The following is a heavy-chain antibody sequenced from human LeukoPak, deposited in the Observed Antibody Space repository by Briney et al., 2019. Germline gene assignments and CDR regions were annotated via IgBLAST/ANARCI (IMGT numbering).Heavy chain of an antibody. V-gene: IGHV4-31*03. Sequence: PSQTLSLTCTVSGGSISSGGYYWSWIRQHPGKGLEWIGYIYYSGSTYYNPSLKSRVTISVDTSKNQFSLKLSSVTAADTAVYYCASTHGGSGSYRDWFDPWGQGTLVTVSS. CDR1: GGSISSGGYY. J-gene: IGHJ5*02. CDR2: IYYSGST. CDR3: ASTHGGSGSYRDWFDP. D-gene: IGHD3-10*01.